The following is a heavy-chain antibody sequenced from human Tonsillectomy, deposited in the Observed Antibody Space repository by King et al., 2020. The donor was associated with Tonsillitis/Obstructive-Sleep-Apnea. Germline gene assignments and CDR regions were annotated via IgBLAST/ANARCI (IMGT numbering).Heavy chain of an antibody. Sequence: VQLVESGGGLVQPGGSLKLSCAASGFTFSDSTMHWVRQASGKGLAWVGRIRSKANSYATVYAASVKGRFTISRDDSKNTASLQMNSLKTEDTAVYHCTTGYGDYWGQGTLVTVSS. CDR3: TTGYGDY. D-gene: IGHD5-12*01. J-gene: IGHJ4*02. CDR2: IRSKANSYAT. V-gene: IGHV3-73*01. CDR1: GFTFSDST.